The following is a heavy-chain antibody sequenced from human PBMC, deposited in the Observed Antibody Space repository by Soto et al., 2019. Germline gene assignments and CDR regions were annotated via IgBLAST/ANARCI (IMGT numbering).Heavy chain of an antibody. CDR2: IIPIFGTA. CDR1: GGTFSSYA. V-gene: IGHV1-69*13. Sequence: SVKVSCKASGGTFSSYAISWVRQAPGQGLEWMGGIIPIFGTANYAQKFQGRVTITADESTSTAYMELSSLRSEDTAVYYCARGIEEQWPPLYYYYYGMDVWGQGTTVTVSS. CDR3: ARGIEEQWPPLYYYYYGMDV. J-gene: IGHJ6*02. D-gene: IGHD6-19*01.